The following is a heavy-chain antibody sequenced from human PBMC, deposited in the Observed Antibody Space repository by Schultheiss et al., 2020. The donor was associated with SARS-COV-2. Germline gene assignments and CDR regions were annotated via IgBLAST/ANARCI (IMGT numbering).Heavy chain of an antibody. Sequence: SETLSLTCAVYGGSFSGYYWSWIRQPPGKGLEWIGEINHSVSTNYNPSLKSRVTISVDTSKNQFSLKLSSVTAADTAVYYCAREGSAMVQSRFDYWGQGTLVTVSS. CDR2: INHSVST. CDR1: GGSFSGYY. CDR3: AREGSAMVQSRFDY. J-gene: IGHJ4*02. V-gene: IGHV4-34*01. D-gene: IGHD5-18*01.